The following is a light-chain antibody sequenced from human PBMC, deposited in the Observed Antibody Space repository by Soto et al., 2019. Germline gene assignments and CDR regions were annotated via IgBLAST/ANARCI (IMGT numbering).Light chain of an antibody. Sequence: QSALTQPASVSGSPGQSITNSCTGTSSDVGDYNYVSWYQQHPGKAPKLMIYEVSNRPSGVSYRFSGSKSGNTASLTISRLQAEDEADYYCSSYTSISTWVFGGGTKVTVL. CDR1: SSDVGDYNY. CDR2: EVS. CDR3: SSYTSISTWV. J-gene: IGLJ3*02. V-gene: IGLV2-14*03.